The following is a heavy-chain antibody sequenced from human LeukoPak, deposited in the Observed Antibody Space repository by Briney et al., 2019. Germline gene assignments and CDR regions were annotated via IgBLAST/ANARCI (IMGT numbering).Heavy chain of an antibody. V-gene: IGHV3-23*01. CDR3: AKDQVRGVIRRILANWFDP. J-gene: IGHJ5*02. Sequence: GGSLRLSCAASGFTFSSYAMSWVRQAPGKGLEWVSAISGSGGSTYYADSVKGRFTISRDNSKNTLYLQMNSLRAEDTAVYYCAKDQVRGVIRRILANWFDPWGQGTLVTVSS. D-gene: IGHD3-10*01. CDR2: ISGSGGST. CDR1: GFTFSSYA.